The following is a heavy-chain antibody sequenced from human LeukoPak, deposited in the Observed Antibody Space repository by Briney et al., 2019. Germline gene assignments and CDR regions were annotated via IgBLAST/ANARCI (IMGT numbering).Heavy chain of an antibody. CDR2: IIPILGIA. Sequence: ASVKVSCKASGGTFSSYAISWVRQAPGQGLEWMGRIIPILGIANYAQKFQGRVTITADKSTSTAYMELSSLRSEDTAVYYCARDSAVPAYCGGDCYSAKYFQHWGQGTLVTVSS. CDR1: GGTFSSYA. V-gene: IGHV1-69*04. CDR3: ARDSAVPAYCGGDCYSAKYFQH. D-gene: IGHD2-21*01. J-gene: IGHJ1*01.